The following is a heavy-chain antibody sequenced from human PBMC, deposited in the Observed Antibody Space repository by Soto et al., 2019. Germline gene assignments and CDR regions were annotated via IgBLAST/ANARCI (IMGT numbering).Heavy chain of an antibody. Sequence: QITLKESGPPLVKPTQTLTLTCTFSGFSLSTTAVGVGWIRQPPGRALEWLALIYWDDDKRYSPSLKSRLTTTKDTSKTQVLLTMTTMDPVDTATYSSPHIAYACVLGGFAYWGQGTLVTVSS. CDR2: IYWDDDK. D-gene: IGHD3-16*01. CDR1: GFSLSTTAVG. CDR3: PHIAYACVLGGFAY. V-gene: IGHV2-5*02. J-gene: IGHJ4*02.